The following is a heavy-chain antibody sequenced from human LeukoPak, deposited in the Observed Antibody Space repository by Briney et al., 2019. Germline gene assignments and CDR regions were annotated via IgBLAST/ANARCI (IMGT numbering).Heavy chain of an antibody. D-gene: IGHD6-13*01. V-gene: IGHV1-8*01. CDR2: MNPNSGNT. Sequence: GASVTVSCKASGYTFTSYDINWVRQAPGQGLEWMGWMNPNSGNTGYAQKFQGRVTMTRNTSISTAYMELSSLRSEDTAVYYCARGQRSSSWSNYWGQGTLVTVSS. CDR1: GYTFTSYD. CDR3: ARGQRSSSWSNY. J-gene: IGHJ4*02.